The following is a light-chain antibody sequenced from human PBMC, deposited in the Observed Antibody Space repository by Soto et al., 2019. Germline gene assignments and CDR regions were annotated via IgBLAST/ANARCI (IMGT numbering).Light chain of an antibody. Sequence: GDRVTITCRASQIISSWLAWYQQKPGKAPKLLIYDASSLESGVPSRFSGSGSGTEFTLTISSLQPDDFATYYCQQYNSYSWTFGQGTKVELK. CDR2: DAS. V-gene: IGKV1-5*01. CDR1: QIISSW. J-gene: IGKJ1*01. CDR3: QQYNSYSWT.